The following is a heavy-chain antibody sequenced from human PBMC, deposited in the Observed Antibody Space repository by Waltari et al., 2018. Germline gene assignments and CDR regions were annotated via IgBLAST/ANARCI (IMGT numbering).Heavy chain of an antibody. Sequence: QVQLVQSGAEVKESGDSVQISCRTSGYVFSDYYIHWVRQAPGQGPEYMGVMYISAGTSFKAPEFQDRITVTRDTSTNTVFLEMRRLRYDDTAVYYCVREKYGGFFDYWGQGTLVTVSS. CDR1: GYVFSDYY. CDR3: VREKYGGFFDY. D-gene: IGHD4-17*01. V-gene: IGHV1-46*01. J-gene: IGHJ4*02. CDR2: MYISAGTS.